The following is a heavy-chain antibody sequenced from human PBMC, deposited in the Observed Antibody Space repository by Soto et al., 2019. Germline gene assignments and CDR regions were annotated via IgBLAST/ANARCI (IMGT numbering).Heavy chain of an antibody. CDR3: ARAHLAYCSGGSCPGAFDI. CDR1: GGSISSGGYY. D-gene: IGHD2-15*01. V-gene: IGHV4-31*03. CDR2: IYYTGST. J-gene: IGHJ3*02. Sequence: QVQLQESGPGLVKPSQTLSLTCTVSGGSISSGGYYWTWIRQHPGKGLEWIGYIYYTGSTYSNPSLKSRITTSVDTSKNQFSLNLSSVTAADPAVYYCARAHLAYCSGGSCPGAFDIWGQGTTVTVSS.